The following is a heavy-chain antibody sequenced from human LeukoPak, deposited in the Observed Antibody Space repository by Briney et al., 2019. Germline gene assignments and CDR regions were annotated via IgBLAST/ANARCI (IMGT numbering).Heavy chain of an antibody. D-gene: IGHD3-22*01. V-gene: IGHV1-46*01. CDR3: AREYYYDSSGYSYYGRDV. CDR1: GYTFTSYY. J-gene: IGHJ6*02. Sequence: RASVKVSCKASGYTFTSYYMHWVRQAPGQGLEWMGLINPSGGSTSYAQKFQGRVTMTRDTSTSTVYMELSSLRSEDTAVYYCAREYYYDSSGYSYYGRDVGAKGPRSPSP. CDR2: INPSGGST.